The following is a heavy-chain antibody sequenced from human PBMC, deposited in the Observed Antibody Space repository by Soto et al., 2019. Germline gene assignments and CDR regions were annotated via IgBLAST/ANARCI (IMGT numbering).Heavy chain of an antibody. J-gene: IGHJ4*02. D-gene: IGHD5-12*01. Sequence: ASVKVSCKASGYTFTGYFMHWVLQAPGQGLEWMGWINPNSGGTNYAQKFQGRVTMTRDTSISTAYMELSRLRSDDTAVYYCARVVRTRGSVDYWGQGTLVTVSS. CDR3: ARVVRTRGSVDY. CDR2: INPNSGGT. V-gene: IGHV1-2*02. CDR1: GYTFTGYF.